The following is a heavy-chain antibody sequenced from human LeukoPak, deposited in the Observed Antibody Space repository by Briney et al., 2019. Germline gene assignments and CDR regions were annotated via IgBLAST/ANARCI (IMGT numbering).Heavy chain of an antibody. D-gene: IGHD3-22*01. V-gene: IGHV3-30*18. Sequence: GKSLRLSCAASEFTFSNYGMHWVRQAPGKGLKLVAGISSDGSEEYYADSVEGRFTISRDNPKNTLYLEMNSLRAEDTAVYYCAKGDSGFYFYFDYWGQGTLVTVSS. CDR3: AKGDSGFYFYFDY. CDR1: EFTFSNYG. CDR2: ISSDGSEE. J-gene: IGHJ4*02.